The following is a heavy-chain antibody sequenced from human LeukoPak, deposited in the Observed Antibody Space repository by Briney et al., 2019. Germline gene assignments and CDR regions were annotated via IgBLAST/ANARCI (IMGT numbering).Heavy chain of an antibody. D-gene: IGHD3-10*01. V-gene: IGHV3-33*01. CDR3: ARDVDGSGSHPQKCYYGMDV. J-gene: IGHJ6*02. CDR1: GFTLSNYG. Sequence: GGSLRLSCAASGFTLSNYGMHWVRQAPGKGLEWVAAIWYDGSNKLYGDSVKGRLTISRDNSKNTLYLQMNSLRAEDTAVYYCARDVDGSGSHPQKCYYGMDVWGQGSTVTVCS. CDR2: IWYDGSNK.